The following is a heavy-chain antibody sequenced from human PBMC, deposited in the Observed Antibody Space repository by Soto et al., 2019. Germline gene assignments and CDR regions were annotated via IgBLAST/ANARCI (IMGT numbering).Heavy chain of an antibody. CDR3: ARHDRGGGWFDP. CDR1: GGSIISYY. V-gene: IGHV4-59*08. D-gene: IGHD3-16*01. J-gene: IGHJ5*02. Sequence: SETLSHTCTVSGGSIISYYWSWIRQPPGKGLEWIGYIYYSGSTNYNPSLKSRVTISVDTSKNQFSLKLSPVTAADTAVYYCARHDRGGGWFDPWGQGTLVTVSS. CDR2: IYYSGST.